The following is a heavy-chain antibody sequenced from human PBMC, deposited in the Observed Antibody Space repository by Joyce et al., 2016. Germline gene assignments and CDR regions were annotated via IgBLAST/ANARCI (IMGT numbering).Heavy chain of an antibody. Sequence: QLVESGGGLVKPGGSLRLSCEASGFTFGRYSMNWVRQAPGKGLEWVASITSSEAYIYYAESVKDRFTISRDNARNSLSLEMNSLRAEDTAVYFCARDIVVALDVWGQGTTVTVSS. CDR2: ITSSEAYI. CDR1: GFTFGRYS. V-gene: IGHV3-21*01. J-gene: IGHJ6*02. CDR3: ARDIVVALDV. D-gene: IGHD2-15*01.